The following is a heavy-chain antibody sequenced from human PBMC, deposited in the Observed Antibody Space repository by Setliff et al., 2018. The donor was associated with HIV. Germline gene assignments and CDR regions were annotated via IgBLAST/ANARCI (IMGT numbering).Heavy chain of an antibody. D-gene: IGHD3-22*01. CDR1: GGSISNSRYY. Sequence: SETLSLTCTVSGGSISNSRYYWSWIRQPPGKGLEWIGSIDYSGSTYYNPSLKSRVTISVDTSKNQFSLKLSSVTAADAAVYYCASRVYYYDSSGYLREEGFDPWGQGTLVTVSS. CDR2: IDYSGST. CDR3: ASRVYYYDSSGYLREEGFDP. V-gene: IGHV4-39*01. J-gene: IGHJ5*02.